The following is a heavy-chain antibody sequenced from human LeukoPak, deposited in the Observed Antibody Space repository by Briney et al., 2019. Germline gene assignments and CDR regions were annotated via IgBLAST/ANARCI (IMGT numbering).Heavy chain of an antibody. CDR2: IYYSGST. J-gene: IGHJ3*02. Sequence: SSETLSLTCTVSGGSISSYYWSWIRQPPGKGLEWIGYIYYSGSTNYNPSLKSRVTISVDTSKNQFSLKLSSVTAADTAVYYCARESHGSIQGDAFDIWGQGTMVTVSS. V-gene: IGHV4-59*01. D-gene: IGHD2-21*01. CDR1: GGSISSYY. CDR3: ARESHGSIQGDAFDI.